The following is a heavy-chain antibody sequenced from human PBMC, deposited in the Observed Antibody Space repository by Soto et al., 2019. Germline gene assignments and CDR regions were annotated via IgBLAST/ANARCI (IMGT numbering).Heavy chain of an antibody. V-gene: IGHV1-69*13. CDR2: IIPIFGTA. CDR3: ARGAIVVVPAAITYYGMDV. CDR1: GGTFSSYA. J-gene: IGHJ6*02. D-gene: IGHD2-2*01. Sequence: SVKVSCKASGGTFSSYAISWVRQAPGQGLEWMGGIIPIFGTANYAQKFQGRVTITADESTSTAYMELSSLRSEDTAVYYCARGAIVVVPAAITYYGMDVWGQGTTVTVSS.